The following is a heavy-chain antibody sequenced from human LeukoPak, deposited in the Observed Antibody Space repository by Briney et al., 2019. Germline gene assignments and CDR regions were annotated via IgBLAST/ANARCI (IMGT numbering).Heavy chain of an antibody. D-gene: IGHD5-18*01. Sequence: GGSLRLSCAASGFTFTNYAMSWVRQAPGKGLEWVSTIGKSGGGTYYADSVKGGFTISRDNSKSTLYLQMTSLRAEDTAVYYCAKRDSAGLYYFDYWGQGTLVAVSS. CDR1: GFTFTNYA. V-gene: IGHV3-23*01. CDR2: IGKSGGGT. CDR3: AKRDSAGLYYFDY. J-gene: IGHJ4*02.